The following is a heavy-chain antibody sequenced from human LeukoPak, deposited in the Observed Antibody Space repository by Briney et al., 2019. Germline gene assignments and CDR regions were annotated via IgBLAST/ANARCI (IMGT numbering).Heavy chain of an antibody. Sequence: ASVMVSCKASGYTYTNHGISWVRQAPGQGLEWMGWISAYNRDTKYAQNFRGRVTLITESSTNTAYMELRSLRSDDTAVYYCARDPSNTSGWSPYFDYWGQGTLVTVSA. CDR1: GYTYTNHG. CDR3: ARDPSNTSGWSPYFDY. CDR2: ISAYNRDT. D-gene: IGHD6-13*01. V-gene: IGHV1-18*04. J-gene: IGHJ4*02.